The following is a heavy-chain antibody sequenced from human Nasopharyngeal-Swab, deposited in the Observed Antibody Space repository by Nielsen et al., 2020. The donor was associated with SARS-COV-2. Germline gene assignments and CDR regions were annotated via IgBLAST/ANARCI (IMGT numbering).Heavy chain of an antibody. CDR1: GFNFSRYA. Sequence: GESVKRSSAASGFNFSRYAMSWDRQAPGKGLEWVSTISGSGGSTYYADSVKGRFTISRDNSKNTLYLQMSSLRAEDTAVYYCANRMPTVGATRYYCFDSWGQGTLVTSPQ. CDR2: ISGSGGST. CDR3: ANRMPTVGATRYYCFDS. J-gene: IGHJ4*02. V-gene: IGHV3-23*01. D-gene: IGHD1-26*01.